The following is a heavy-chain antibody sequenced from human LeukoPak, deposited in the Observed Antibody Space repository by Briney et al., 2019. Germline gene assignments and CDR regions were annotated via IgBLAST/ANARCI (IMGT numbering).Heavy chain of an antibody. CDR2: IGTADDT. V-gene: IGHV3-13*01. Sequence: GGSLRLSCAASGFTFSDYDMHWVRQATGRGLEWVSAIGTADDTYYTGSVKGRFTISRENAKNSLYLQMNSLRAGDTAVYYCARVAKERVGGVYYFDYWGQGTLVTVSS. CDR1: GFTFSDYD. D-gene: IGHD1-1*01. CDR3: ARVAKERVGGVYYFDY. J-gene: IGHJ4*02.